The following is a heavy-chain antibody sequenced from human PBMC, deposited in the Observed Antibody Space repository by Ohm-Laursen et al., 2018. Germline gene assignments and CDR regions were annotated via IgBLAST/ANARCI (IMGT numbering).Heavy chain of an antibody. CDR3: ARGSSTSCCNWFDP. CDR1: GASINLYY. J-gene: IGHJ5*02. CDR2: INHSGST. D-gene: IGHD2-2*01. V-gene: IGHV4-59*12. Sequence: TLSLTCTVSGASINLYYWSWIRQPPGKGLEWIGYINHSGSTNYNPSLKSRLTISVDTSKNQFSLKLTSLTAADTAVYYCARGSSTSCCNWFDPWGQGTLVTVSS.